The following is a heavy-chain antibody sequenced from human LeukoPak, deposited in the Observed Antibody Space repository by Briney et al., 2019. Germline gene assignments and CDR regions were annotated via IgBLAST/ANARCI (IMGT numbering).Heavy chain of an antibody. CDR3: ARGLFCSGGSCYSGVAGVFDY. V-gene: IGHV1-18*04. Sequence: ASVKVSCKASGYTFTSYGISWVRQAPGQGLEWMGWISAYNGNTNYAQKLQGRVTMTTDTSTSTAYMELRNLRSDDTAVYYCARGLFCSGGSCYSGVAGVFDYWGQGTLVTVSS. J-gene: IGHJ4*02. D-gene: IGHD2-15*01. CDR2: ISAYNGNT. CDR1: GYTFTSYG.